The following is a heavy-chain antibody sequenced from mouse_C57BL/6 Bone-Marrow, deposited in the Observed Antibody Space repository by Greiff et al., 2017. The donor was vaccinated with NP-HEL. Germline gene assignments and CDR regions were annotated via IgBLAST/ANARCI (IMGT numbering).Heavy chain of an antibody. Sequence: VQLQESGAELVRPGTSVKMSCKASGYTFTNYWIGWAKQRPGHGLEWIGDIYPGGGYTNYNEKFKGKATLTADKSSSTAYMQFSSLTSEDSAIYYCARSGYYVAWFAYWGQGTLVTVSA. CDR1: GYTFTNYW. CDR3: ARSGYYVAWFAY. CDR2: IYPGGGYT. J-gene: IGHJ3*01. D-gene: IGHD2-3*01. V-gene: IGHV1-63*01.